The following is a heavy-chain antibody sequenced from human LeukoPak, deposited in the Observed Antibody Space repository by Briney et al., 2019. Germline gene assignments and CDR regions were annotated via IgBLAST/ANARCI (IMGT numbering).Heavy chain of an antibody. J-gene: IGHJ4*02. V-gene: IGHV4-59*13. CDR3: ARDRSAAPADY. CDR2: THDSGNS. Sequence: PLETLSLTCTVSGGSITNNYWAWIRQPPGKGLEWIGYTHDSGNSNYSPSLRSRVSISIDTSKNQFSLKLTSVTAADTAVYYCARDRSAAPADYWGQGTLVTVSS. CDR1: GGSITNNY. D-gene: IGHD6-13*01.